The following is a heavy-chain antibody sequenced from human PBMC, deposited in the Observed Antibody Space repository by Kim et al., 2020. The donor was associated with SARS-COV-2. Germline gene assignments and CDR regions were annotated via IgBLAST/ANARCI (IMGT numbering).Heavy chain of an antibody. CDR1: GGSISSGSYY. J-gene: IGHJ4*02. D-gene: IGHD3-22*01. V-gene: IGHV4-61*02. CDR3: ARDYYDSSGYYYGYYFDY. Sequence: SETLSLTCTVSGGSISSGSYYWSWIRQPAGKGLEWIGRIYTSGSTNYNPSLKSRVTISVDTSKNQFSLKLSSVTAADTAVYYCARDYYDSSGYYYGYYFDYWGQGTLVTVSS. CDR2: IYTSGST.